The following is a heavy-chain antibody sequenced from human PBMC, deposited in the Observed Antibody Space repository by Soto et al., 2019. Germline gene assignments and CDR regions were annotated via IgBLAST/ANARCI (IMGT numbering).Heavy chain of an antibody. V-gene: IGHV3-30-3*01. CDR1: GFPFSSYA. CDR3: ARNGYDSSGYYYYFDY. J-gene: IGHJ4*02. CDR2: ISYDGSNK. D-gene: IGHD3-22*01. Sequence: GGSLRLSCAASGFPFSSYAMHWVRQAPGKGLEWVAVISYDGSNKYYADSVKGRFTISRDNSKNTLYLQMNSLRAEDTAVYYCARNGYDSSGYYYYFDYWGQGTLVTVSS.